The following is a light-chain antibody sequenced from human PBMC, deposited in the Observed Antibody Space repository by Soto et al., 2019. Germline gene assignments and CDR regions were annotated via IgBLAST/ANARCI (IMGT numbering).Light chain of an antibody. CDR1: SSDVGGYNY. J-gene: IGLJ3*02. CDR2: DVS. Sequence: QSVLTQPRSVSGSPGQSVTISCTGTSSDVGGYNYVSWYQQHPGKAPKLMIYDVSNRPSGVSDRFSGSNSGNTASLTISGLQAEDEADYYCTSYSRYRVLVFGGGTKVTVL. CDR3: TSYSRYRVLV. V-gene: IGLV2-11*01.